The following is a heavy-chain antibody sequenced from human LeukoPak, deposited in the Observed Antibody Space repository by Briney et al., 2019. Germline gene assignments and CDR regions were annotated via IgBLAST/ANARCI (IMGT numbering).Heavy chain of an antibody. V-gene: IGHV3-21*01. CDR1: GFIFRTYS. CDR2: ISSSSKHM. Sequence: GGSLRLSCAASGFIFRTYSMNWVRQAPGKGLEWVSSISSSSKHMYCEDSVKGRFSISRDGAKNSLFLQMNGLRAEDTAVYYCVRDMTTTTTCYLQHWGQGTLVTVSS. J-gene: IGHJ1*01. D-gene: IGHD4-17*01. CDR3: VRDMTTTTTCYLQH.